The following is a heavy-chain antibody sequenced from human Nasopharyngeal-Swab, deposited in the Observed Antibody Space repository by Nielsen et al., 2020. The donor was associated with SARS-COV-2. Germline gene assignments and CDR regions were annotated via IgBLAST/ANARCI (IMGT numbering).Heavy chain of an antibody. V-gene: IGHV3-53*01. J-gene: IGHJ4*02. CDR3: ARGDYVDY. CDR1: GFTVSSNY. Sequence: GESLKISCAASGFTVSSNYMSWVRQAPGKGLEWVSVIYSGGSTYYADSVKGRFTISRDNSKNTLYLQMNSLRAEDTAVYYCARGDYVDYWGQGTLVTVSS. CDR2: IYSGGST.